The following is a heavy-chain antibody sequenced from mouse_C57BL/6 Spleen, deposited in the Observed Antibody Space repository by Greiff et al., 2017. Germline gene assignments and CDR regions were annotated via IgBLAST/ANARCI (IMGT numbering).Heavy chain of an antibody. D-gene: IGHD1-1*01. CDR1: GFSFTSYG. CDR3: AKHYYGSSYAMDY. V-gene: IGHV2-9*01. J-gene: IGHJ4*01. CDR2: IWGGGST. Sequence: QVQLQESGPGLVAPSQSLSISCTVSGFSFTSYGVDWVRQPPGKGLEWLGVIWGGGSTNYNSALMSRLSISKDNSTSQVCLKMNSLQTEDTAMYDCAKHYYGSSYAMDYWGQGTSVTVSS.